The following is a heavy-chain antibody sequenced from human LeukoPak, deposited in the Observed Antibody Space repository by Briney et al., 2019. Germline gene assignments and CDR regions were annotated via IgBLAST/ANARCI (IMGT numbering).Heavy chain of an antibody. D-gene: IGHD2-2*01. V-gene: IGHV4-30-4*08. J-gene: IGHJ4*02. CDR2: IYYSGST. CDR3: ARGVVVVPAIGHPDY. CDR1: GGSISSGDYY. Sequence: SQTLSLTCTVSGGSISSGDYYWSWIRQPPGKGLEWIGYIYYSGSTYYNPSLKSRVTISVDTPKNQFSLKLSSVTAADTAVYYCARGVVVVPAIGHPDYWGQGTLVTVSS.